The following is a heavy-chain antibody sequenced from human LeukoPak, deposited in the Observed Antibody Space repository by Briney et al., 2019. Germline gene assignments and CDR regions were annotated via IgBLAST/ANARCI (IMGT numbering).Heavy chain of an antibody. CDR3: ARDPSLYGPGD. J-gene: IGHJ4*02. V-gene: IGHV4-61*02. D-gene: IGHD2-8*01. CDR2: IYTSGST. Sequence: SETLSLTCTVSGGSISSGSYYWSWIRQPAGKGLEWIGRIYTSGSTNYNPSLKSRVTISVDTSKNQFSLKLSSVTAADTAVYYCARDPSLYGPGDWGQGTLVTVSS. CDR1: GGSISSGSYY.